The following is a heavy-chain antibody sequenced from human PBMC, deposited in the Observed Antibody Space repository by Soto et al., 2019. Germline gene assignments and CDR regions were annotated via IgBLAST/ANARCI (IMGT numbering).Heavy chain of an antibody. V-gene: IGHV3-30*18. CDR2: ISYDGSNK. J-gene: IGHJ6*02. Sequence: GGSLRLSCAASGFTFSSYGMHWVRQAPGKGLEWVAVISYDGSNKYYADSVKGRFTISRDNSKNTLYLQMNSLRAEDTAVYYCAKEGPSIFGVVTNYYSYYGMDVWGQGTTVTVSS. CDR1: GFTFSSYG. D-gene: IGHD3-3*01. CDR3: AKEGPSIFGVVTNYYSYYGMDV.